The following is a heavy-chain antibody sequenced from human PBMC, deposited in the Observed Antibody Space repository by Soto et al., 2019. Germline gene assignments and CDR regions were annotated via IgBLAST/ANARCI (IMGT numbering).Heavy chain of an antibody. J-gene: IGHJ6*02. V-gene: IGHV7-4-1*01. CDR1: GYTFTSYA. CDR2: INTNTGNP. CDR3: AREARVYYDFWSGYYRDGGYAYYYGMDV. Sequence: GASVKVSCKASGYTFTSYAMNWVRQASGQGLEWMGWINTNTGNPTYAQGFTGRFVFSLDTSVSTAYLQICSLKAEDTAMYYCAREARVYYDFWSGYYRDGGYAYYYGMDVWGQGTTVTVSS. D-gene: IGHD3-3*01.